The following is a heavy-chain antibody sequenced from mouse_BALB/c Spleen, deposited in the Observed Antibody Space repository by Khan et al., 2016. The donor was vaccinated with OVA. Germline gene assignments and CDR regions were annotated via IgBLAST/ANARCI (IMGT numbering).Heavy chain of an antibody. CDR1: GYSITSDYA. CDR2: ISYSGST. J-gene: IGHJ2*01. Sequence: VQLKESGPGLVKPSQSLSLTCTATGYSITSDYAWNWIRQFPGNKLEWTGYISYSGSTSYNPSLKSRISITRDKSKNQFYLQLNFLTTEDTATYYGARAYYYGCAYFDYWGQGTTLTVSS. D-gene: IGHD2-2*01. V-gene: IGHV3-2*02. CDR3: ARAYYYGCAYFDY.